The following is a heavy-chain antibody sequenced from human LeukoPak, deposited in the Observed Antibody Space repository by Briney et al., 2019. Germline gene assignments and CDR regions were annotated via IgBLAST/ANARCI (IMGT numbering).Heavy chain of an antibody. D-gene: IGHD6-19*01. Sequence: GGSLRLSCAASGNYWMHWVRQVPGKGLVWVSHINSDGSWTSYADSVKGRFTISKDNAKNTVYLQMNSLRAEDTALYYCARDFSSGLTPGCDYWGQGTLVTVSS. V-gene: IGHV3-74*01. CDR3: ARDFSSGLTPGCDY. CDR2: INSDGSWT. J-gene: IGHJ4*02. CDR1: GNYW.